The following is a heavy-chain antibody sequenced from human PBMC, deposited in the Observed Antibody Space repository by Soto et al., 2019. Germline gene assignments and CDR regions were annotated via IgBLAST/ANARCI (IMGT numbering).Heavy chain of an antibody. J-gene: IGHJ3*02. V-gene: IGHV2-5*02. CDR3: AHREGYCIGTKCQMRAVDI. Sequence: QLTLKESGPALVKPTETLTLTCTFSGFSLSTSAEGVGWVRQPPGKALEWLALIYWDDDKRYSPSLKNRLTTTKDTSKTQGVLEMTDLDPVDTATYYCAHREGYCIGTKCQMRAVDIWGQGTMVTVSS. CDR1: GFSLSTSAEG. CDR2: IYWDDDK. D-gene: IGHD2-15*01.